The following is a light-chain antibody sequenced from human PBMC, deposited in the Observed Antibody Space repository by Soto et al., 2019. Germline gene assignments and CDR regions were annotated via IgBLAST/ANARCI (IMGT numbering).Light chain of an antibody. CDR1: ESVSSY. CDR2: DAS. J-gene: IGKJ3*01. CDR3: QQRSNWPFT. V-gene: IGKV3-11*01. Sequence: EIVLTQSPATLSLSPGERATLSCRASESVSSYLVWYQQKPGQAPLLLIYDASNRATGIPARFSGSGSGTHMTRTVRSLEPEDFAVYYCQQRSNWPFTVSPGTKVEIK.